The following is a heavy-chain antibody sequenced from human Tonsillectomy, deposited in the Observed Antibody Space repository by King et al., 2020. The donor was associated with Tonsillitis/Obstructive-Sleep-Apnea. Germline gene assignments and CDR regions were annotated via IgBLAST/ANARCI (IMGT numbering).Heavy chain of an antibody. Sequence: QLQESGPGLVKPSQTLSLTCTVSGGSISSGGYYWSWIRQHPGKGLEWIGYISYSGSTYHNPSLRSRATISVDTSKNQFSLKLSSVTAAGTAVYYCASGPNEDYFDYWGQGTLVTVSS. D-gene: IGHD1-1*01. J-gene: IGHJ4*02. V-gene: IGHV4-31*03. CDR1: GGSISSGGYY. CDR2: ISYSGST. CDR3: ASGPNEDYFDY.